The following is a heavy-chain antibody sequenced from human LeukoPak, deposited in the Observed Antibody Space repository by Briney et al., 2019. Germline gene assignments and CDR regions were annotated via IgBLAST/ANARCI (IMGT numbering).Heavy chain of an antibody. CDR3: ARGGYSSSWYGINV. V-gene: IGHV3-9*01. D-gene: IGHD6-13*01. CDR2: ISWNSGSI. J-gene: IGHJ6*02. CDR1: GFTFDDYA. Sequence: GGSLRLSCAASGFTFDDYAMHWVRQAPGKGLEWVSGISWNSGSIGYADSVKGRFTISRENAKNSLYLQMNSLRAGDTAVYYCARGGYSSSWYGINVWGQGTTVTVSS.